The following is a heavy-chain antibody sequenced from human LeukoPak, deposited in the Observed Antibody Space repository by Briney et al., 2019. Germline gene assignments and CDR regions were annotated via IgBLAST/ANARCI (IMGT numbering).Heavy chain of an antibody. D-gene: IGHD2-8*01. J-gene: IGHJ3*02. CDR1: GFSFSSYW. CDR3: ARDSRHCTNIDCRGDAFDI. V-gene: IGHV3-7*01. CDR2: IKEDGSGR. Sequence: PGASLRLSCGASGFSFSSYWRSWVRQTPGKGLEWVANIKEDGSGRYYVDSVKGRVTISRDNDKNSLFMQMTSVRAEATAVYYCARDSRHCTNIDCRGDAFDIWGQGTVVTVSS.